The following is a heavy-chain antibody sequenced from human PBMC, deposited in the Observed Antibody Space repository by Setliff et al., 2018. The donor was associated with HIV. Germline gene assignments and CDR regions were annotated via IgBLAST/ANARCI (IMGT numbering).Heavy chain of an antibody. D-gene: IGHD2-15*01. CDR1: GITFSSID. CDR3: AKGPLHGGFDI. Sequence: GGTLRLSCAASGITFSSIDIHWVRQAPGRRPEWVAHSVPNGTRAYYSDSVKGRFTISRDNSKNTVYLQMSSLRPDDTAVYHCAKGPLHGGFDIWGQGTMVTVS. J-gene: IGHJ3*02. V-gene: IGHV3-30*02. CDR2: SVPNGTRA.